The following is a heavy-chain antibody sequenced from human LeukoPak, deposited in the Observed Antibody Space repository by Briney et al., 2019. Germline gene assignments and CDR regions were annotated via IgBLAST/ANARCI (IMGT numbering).Heavy chain of an antibody. D-gene: IGHD3-16*02. CDR3: AKDNLLTFGGVIVTDY. Sequence: PGVSLRLSCAASGFTFSSYAMSWVRQAPGKGLEWVSAISGSGGSTYYADSVEGRFTISRDNSKNTLYLQMNSLRAEDTAVYYCAKDNLLTFGGVIVTDYWGQGTLATVSS. J-gene: IGHJ4*02. CDR1: GFTFSSYA. V-gene: IGHV3-23*01. CDR2: ISGSGGST.